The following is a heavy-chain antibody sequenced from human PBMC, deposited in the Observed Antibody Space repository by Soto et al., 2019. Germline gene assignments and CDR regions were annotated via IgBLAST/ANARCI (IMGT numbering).Heavy chain of an antibody. D-gene: IGHD2-15*01. CDR2: IYYSGST. J-gene: IGHJ5*02. Sequence: SETLSLTCTVSGGSISSSSYYWGWIRQPPGKGLEWIGSIYYSGSTYYNPSLKSRVTISVDTSKNQFSLKLSSVTAADTAVYYCARRVSVVVAATPEVYNWFDPWGQGTLVTVSS. V-gene: IGHV4-39*01. CDR1: GGSISSSSYY. CDR3: ARRVSVVVAATPEVYNWFDP.